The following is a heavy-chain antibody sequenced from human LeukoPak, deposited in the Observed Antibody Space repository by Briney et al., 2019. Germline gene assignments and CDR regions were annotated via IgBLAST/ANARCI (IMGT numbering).Heavy chain of an antibody. CDR1: GVTVGNNY. V-gene: IGHV3-66*01. J-gene: IGHJ4*02. Sequence: GGSLRLSCAASGVTVGNNYMNWVRQAPGKGLEWVSLIYSGGSTHYADSVKGRFTITRNNSKNTLYLQMNSLRVDDTAVYYCARDPPAVAANTYGWGQGTLVTVSS. CDR3: ARDPPAVAANTYG. CDR2: IYSGGST. D-gene: IGHD6-6*01.